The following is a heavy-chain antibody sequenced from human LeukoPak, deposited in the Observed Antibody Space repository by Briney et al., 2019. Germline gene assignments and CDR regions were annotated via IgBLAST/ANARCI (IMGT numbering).Heavy chain of an antibody. V-gene: IGHV4-59*01. CDR3: ARSYEVGYSYGYYFDY. J-gene: IGHJ4*02. CDR1: GGSISSYY. Sequence: SETLSLTCTVSGGSISSYYWSWIRQPPGKGLEWIGYIYYSGSTNYNPSLKSRVTISVDTSKNQFSLKPSSVTAADTAVYYCARSYEVGYSYGYYFDYWGQGTLVTVSS. D-gene: IGHD5-18*01. CDR2: IYYSGST.